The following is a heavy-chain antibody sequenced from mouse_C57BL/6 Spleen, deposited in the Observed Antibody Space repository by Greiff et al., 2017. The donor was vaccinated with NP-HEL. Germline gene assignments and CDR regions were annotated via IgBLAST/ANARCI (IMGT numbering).Heavy chain of an antibody. D-gene: IGHD2-5*01. CDR3: AKLGDYSNPPYWYFDV. CDR2: ISSGSSTI. CDR1: GFTFSDYG. V-gene: IGHV5-17*01. Sequence: EVMLVESGGGLVKPGGSLKLSCAASGFTFSDYGMHWVRQAPEKGLEWVAYISSGSSTIYYADTVKGRFTISRDNAKNTLFLQMTSLRSEDTAMYYCAKLGDYSNPPYWYFDVWGTGTTVTVSS. J-gene: IGHJ1*03.